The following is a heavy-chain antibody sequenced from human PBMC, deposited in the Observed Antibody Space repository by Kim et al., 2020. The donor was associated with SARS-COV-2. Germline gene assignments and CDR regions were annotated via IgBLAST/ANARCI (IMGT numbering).Heavy chain of an antibody. Sequence: GGSLRLSCAASGFTFSSYAMSWVRQAPGKGLEWVSAISGSGGSTYYADSVKGRFTISRDNSKNTLYLQMNSLRAEDTAVYYCAKGSGYSYGWSSSYYGMDVWGQGTTVTVSS. J-gene: IGHJ6*02. V-gene: IGHV3-23*01. D-gene: IGHD5-18*01. CDR3: AKGSGYSYGWSSSYYGMDV. CDR2: ISGSGGST. CDR1: GFTFSSYA.